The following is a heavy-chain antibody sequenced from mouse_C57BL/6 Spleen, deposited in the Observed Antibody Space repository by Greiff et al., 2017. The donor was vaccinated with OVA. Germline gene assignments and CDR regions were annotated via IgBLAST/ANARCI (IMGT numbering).Heavy chain of an antibody. Sequence: VQLQQSGAELVKPGASVKMSCKASGYTFTSYWITWVKQRPGQGLEWIGDIYPGSGSTNYNEKFKSKATLTVDTSSSTAYMQLSSLTSEDSAVYYCATTAVVAHWYFDVWGTGTTVTVSS. CDR2: IYPGSGST. CDR1: GYTFTSYW. V-gene: IGHV1-55*01. J-gene: IGHJ1*03. CDR3: ATTAVVAHWYFDV. D-gene: IGHD1-1*01.